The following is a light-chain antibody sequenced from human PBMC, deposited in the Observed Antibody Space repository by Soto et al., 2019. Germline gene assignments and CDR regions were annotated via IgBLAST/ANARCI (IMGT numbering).Light chain of an antibody. V-gene: IGKV3-15*01. Sequence: ERVMTRFPATLSVSPGERVTLSCWASQSVSLNLAWYQKKPGQAPRLLIYGASTRATGIPARFSGSGSGTDFTLTISSLQSEDFAVYYCQQYGSSPRTFGQGTKVDI. CDR2: GAS. CDR1: QSVSLN. CDR3: QQYGSSPRT. J-gene: IGKJ1*01.